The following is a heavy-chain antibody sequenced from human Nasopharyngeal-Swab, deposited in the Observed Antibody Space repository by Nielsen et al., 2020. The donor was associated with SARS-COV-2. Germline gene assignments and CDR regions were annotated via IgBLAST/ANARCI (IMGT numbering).Heavy chain of an antibody. D-gene: IGHD5-24*01. CDR3: AKVWGWLPSPRVYFDY. V-gene: IGHV3-23*01. J-gene: IGHJ4*02. Sequence: GESLKISCAASGFTFSSYAMSWVRQAPGKGLEWVSAISGSGGSTYYADSVKGRFTISRDNSKNTLYLQMNSLRAEDTAVYYCAKVWGWLPSPRVYFDYWAREPWSPSPQ. CDR2: ISGSGGST. CDR1: GFTFSSYA.